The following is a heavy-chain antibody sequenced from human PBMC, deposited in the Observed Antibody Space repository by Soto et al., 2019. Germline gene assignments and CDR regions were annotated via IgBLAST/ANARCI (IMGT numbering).Heavy chain of an antibody. CDR1: EEKFTNFG. CDR2: IDPTDSFT. CDR3: ARPASGGSRDAFDV. J-gene: IGHJ3*01. D-gene: IGHD2-15*01. Sequence: MRVSCRVAEEKFTNFGVNWVRKTTGKGLEWLGRIDPTDSFTNYSPPFEGHVTISVDRSISTAYLQWNSLQASDTAIYYCARPASGGSRDAFDVWGQGTTVTVSS. V-gene: IGHV5-10-1*01.